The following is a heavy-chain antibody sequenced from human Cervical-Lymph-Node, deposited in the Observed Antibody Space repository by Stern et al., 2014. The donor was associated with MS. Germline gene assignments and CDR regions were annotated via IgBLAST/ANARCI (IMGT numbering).Heavy chain of an antibody. V-gene: IGHV7-4-1*02. J-gene: IGHJ5*02. CDR3: ASRGAGEFGVSPTGS. CDR2: INTNTGSP. Sequence: QEQLVQSGSELKKPGASVKISCKASGYNVGKYAMNWVRQAPGGGLEWMGWINTNTGSPLYAQGCTGRFVFSLDTSVSTAYLKISSLKTEDTSMYYCASRGAGEFGVSPTGSWGQGTLVTVSS. D-gene: IGHD2-8*01. CDR1: GYNVGKYA.